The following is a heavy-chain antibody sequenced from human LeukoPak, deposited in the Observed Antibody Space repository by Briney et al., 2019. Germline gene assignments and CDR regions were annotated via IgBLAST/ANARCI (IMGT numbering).Heavy chain of an antibody. Sequence: GGSLRLSCAASGFTFSSYWMHWVRQAPGKGLVWVSRINSDGSSTSYADSVKGRFTISRDNAKNTLYLQMNSLRAEDTAVYYCASGSYGDYVPGGYWGQGTLVTVSS. CDR1: GFTFSSYW. V-gene: IGHV3-74*01. CDR2: INSDGSST. CDR3: ASGSYGDYVPGGY. J-gene: IGHJ4*02. D-gene: IGHD4-17*01.